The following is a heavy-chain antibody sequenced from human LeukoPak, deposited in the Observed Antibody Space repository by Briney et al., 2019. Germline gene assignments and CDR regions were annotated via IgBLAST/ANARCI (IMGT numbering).Heavy chain of an antibody. J-gene: IGHJ4*02. CDR2: IYYSGNT. CDR1: GGSISPYY. D-gene: IGHD3-10*02. CDR3: ARSTGSTMFIDY. Sequence: PSEILSLTCTVSGGSISPYYWSWIRQPPGKGLEWLGYIYYSGNTDYNPSLKSRVAISVDTSKNQFSLKLSSVTAADTAVYYCARSTGSTMFIDYWGQGTLVTVSS. V-gene: IGHV4-59*01.